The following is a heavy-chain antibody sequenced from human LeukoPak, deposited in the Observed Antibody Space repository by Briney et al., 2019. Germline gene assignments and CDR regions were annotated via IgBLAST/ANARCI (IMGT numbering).Heavy chain of an antibody. J-gene: IGHJ4*02. CDR2: INAGNGNT. V-gene: IGHV1-3*01. D-gene: IGHD6-13*01. CDR3: ARVGAAAGPYYFDY. Sequence: ASVKVSCKASGYTFTSYAIHWVRQAPGQRLGWMGWINAGNGNTKYSQKFQGRVTITTDTSASTAYMELSSLRSEDTAVYYCARVGAAAGPYYFDYWGQGTLVTVSS. CDR1: GYTFTSYA.